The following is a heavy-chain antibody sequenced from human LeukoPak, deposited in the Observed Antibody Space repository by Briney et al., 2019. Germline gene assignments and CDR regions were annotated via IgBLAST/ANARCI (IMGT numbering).Heavy chain of an antibody. J-gene: IGHJ5*02. CDR2: IKQDGREK. V-gene: IGHV3-7*01. Sequence: GGSLRLSCAASGFTFTCCLMSWVRQTPGKGLEWVASIKQDGREKFYADSVKGRFTISRDNAKNSLYLQMNSLRAEDTAVYYCARELAYCGGDCYSGVFDPWGQGTLVTVSS. CDR1: GFTFTCCL. D-gene: IGHD2-21*02. CDR3: ARELAYCGGDCYSGVFDP.